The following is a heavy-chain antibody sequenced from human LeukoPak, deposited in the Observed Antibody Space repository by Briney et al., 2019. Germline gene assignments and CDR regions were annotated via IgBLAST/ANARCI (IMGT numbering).Heavy chain of an antibody. CDR1: GYTFTSYD. J-gene: IGHJ4*02. CDR3: ARETVVTPVGDY. Sequence: ASVKVSCKASGYTFTSYDINWVRQATGQGLEWMGWMNPNSGNTGYAQKFQGRVTMTRNTSISTAYMELSSLRSEDTAVYYCARETVVTPVGDYWGQGTLVTVSS. CDR2: MNPNSGNT. D-gene: IGHD4-23*01. V-gene: IGHV1-8*01.